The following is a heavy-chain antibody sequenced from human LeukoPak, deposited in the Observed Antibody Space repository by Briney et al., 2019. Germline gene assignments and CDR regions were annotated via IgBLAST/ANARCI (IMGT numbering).Heavy chain of an antibody. V-gene: IGHV1-46*01. D-gene: IGHD5-18*01. CDR3: ARDKIGGIQLWLGQGV. J-gene: IGHJ6*04. Sequence: ASVKVSCKASGYTFTSYYMHWVRQAPGQGLEWMGIINPSGGSTSYAQKFQGRVTMTRDTSTSTAYMELSSPRSEDTAVYYCARDKIGGIQLWLGQGVWGKGTTVTVSS. CDR1: GYTFTSYY. CDR2: INPSGGST.